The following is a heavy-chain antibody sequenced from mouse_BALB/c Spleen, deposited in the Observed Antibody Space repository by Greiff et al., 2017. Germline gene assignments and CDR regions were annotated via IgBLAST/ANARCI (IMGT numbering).Heavy chain of an antibody. Sequence: EVKLQESGPGLVKPSQSLSLTCTVTGYSITSDYAWNWIRQFPGNKLEWMGYISYSGSTSYNPSLKSRISITRDTSKNQFFLQLNSVTTEDTATYYCARSTGGNSWFAYWGQGTLVTVSA. CDR2: ISYSGST. J-gene: IGHJ3*01. V-gene: IGHV3-2*02. CDR1: GYSITSDYA. D-gene: IGHD2-1*01. CDR3: ARSTGGNSWFAY.